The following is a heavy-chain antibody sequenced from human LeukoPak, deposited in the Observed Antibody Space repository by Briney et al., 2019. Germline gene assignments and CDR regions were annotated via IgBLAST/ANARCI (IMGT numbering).Heavy chain of an antibody. Sequence: SETLSLTCAVYGGSFTKHQWSWIRQPPGKGLEWIGAINDGGSTNYNPSLKSRVTISVDTSKNQFSLRLSSMTAADTAVYYCARGGKEDPYYYYYMDVWGKGTTVTVSS. CDR2: INDGGST. CDR1: GGSFTKHQ. V-gene: IGHV4-34*01. J-gene: IGHJ6*03. CDR3: ARGGKEDPYYYYYMDV.